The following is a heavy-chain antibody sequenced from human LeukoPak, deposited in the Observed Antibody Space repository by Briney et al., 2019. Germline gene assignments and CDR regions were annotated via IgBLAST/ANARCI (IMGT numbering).Heavy chain of an antibody. D-gene: IGHD4-17*01. CDR2: ISAYDGNT. V-gene: IGHV1-18*01. Sequence: ASVKVSCKASGYTFTSYGISWVRQAPGQGLEWMGWISAYDGNTDYAQKLQDRLTMTTDTSTNTAYMELRSLRSDDTAVYYCARGGTVTTFDAFDIWGQGTMVTVSS. J-gene: IGHJ3*02. CDR3: ARGGTVTTFDAFDI. CDR1: GYTFTSYG.